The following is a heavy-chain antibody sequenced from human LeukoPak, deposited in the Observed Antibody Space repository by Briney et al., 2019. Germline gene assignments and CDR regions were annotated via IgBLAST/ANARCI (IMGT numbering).Heavy chain of an antibody. Sequence: GGSLRLSCAASGFTFSSYGMHWVRQAPGKGLEWVAVIWYDGSNKYYADSVKGRFTISRDNSKNTLHLQMNSLRAEDTAVYYCAREMETAMATDAFDIWGQGTMVTVSS. CDR3: AREMETAMATDAFDI. CDR1: GFTFSSYG. J-gene: IGHJ3*02. CDR2: IWYDGSNK. D-gene: IGHD5-18*01. V-gene: IGHV3-33*01.